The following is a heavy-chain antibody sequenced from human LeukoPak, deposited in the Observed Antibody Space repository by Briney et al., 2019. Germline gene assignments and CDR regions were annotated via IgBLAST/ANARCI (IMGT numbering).Heavy chain of an antibody. Sequence: SETLSLTCAVYGGSFSGYYWSWIRQPPGKGLEWIGEINHSGSTNYNPSLKSRVTISVDTSKNQFSLKLSSVTAADTAVYYCASSYGDHPDAFDIWGQGTMVTVSS. CDR3: ASSYGDHPDAFDI. CDR2: INHSGST. V-gene: IGHV4-34*01. CDR1: GGSFSGYY. J-gene: IGHJ3*02. D-gene: IGHD4-17*01.